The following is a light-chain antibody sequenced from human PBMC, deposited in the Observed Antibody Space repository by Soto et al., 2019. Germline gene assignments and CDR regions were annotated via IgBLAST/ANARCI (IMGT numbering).Light chain of an antibody. Sequence: MADTTSSEDVCVGERSTFSCKSSQCDLYSSNNKNYLAWYQQKPGQPPKLLIYWASTRESGVPDRFSGTGSGPDFTHTFGIVQAEDLAVHYCKHYSRLLVTIPQGTRLEIK. CDR2: WAS. J-gene: IGKJ5*01. CDR1: QCDLYSSNNKNY. V-gene: IGKV4-1*01. CDR3: KHYSRLLVT.